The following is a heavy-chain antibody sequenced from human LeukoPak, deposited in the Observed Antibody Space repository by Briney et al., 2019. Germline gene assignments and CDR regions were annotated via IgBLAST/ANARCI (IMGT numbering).Heavy chain of an antibody. CDR3: ARVGGYSGYEENYYFDY. V-gene: IGHV1-69*13. CDR1: GYTFTSYD. Sequence: SAKVSCKASGYTFTSYDINWVRQAPGQGLEWMGGIIPIFGTANYAQKFQGRVTITADESTSTAYMELSSLRSEDTAVYYCARVGGYSGYEENYYFDYWGQGTLVTVSS. CDR2: IIPIFGTA. J-gene: IGHJ4*02. D-gene: IGHD5-12*01.